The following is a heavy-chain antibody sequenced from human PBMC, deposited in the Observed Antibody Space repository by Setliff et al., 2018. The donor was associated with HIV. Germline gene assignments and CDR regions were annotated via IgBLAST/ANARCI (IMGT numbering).Heavy chain of an antibody. CDR2: IKQDGSEK. CDR3: ARDGEEYVNGWYWWADYYYYGMEV. D-gene: IGHD2-8*02. Sequence: LRLSCEASGFSFSSYWMSWVRQAPGKGLEWVANIKQDGSEKHYMDSVKGRFTISRDNANNSLFLQMDSLRADDTAVYYCARDGEEYVNGWYWWADYYYYGMEVWGQGTTVTVSS. V-gene: IGHV3-7*01. CDR1: GFSFSSYW. J-gene: IGHJ6*02.